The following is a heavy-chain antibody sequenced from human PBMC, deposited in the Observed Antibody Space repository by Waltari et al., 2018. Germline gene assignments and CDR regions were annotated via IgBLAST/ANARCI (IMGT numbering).Heavy chain of an antibody. CDR3: ARMYYYDSSGYYPVDY. CDR2: ISSSSSTI. V-gene: IGHV3-48*01. Sequence: EVQLVESGGGLVQPGGSLRLSCAASGFTFSSYSMNWVRQAQGKGLEWVSYISSSSSTIYYADSVKGRFTISRDNAKNSLYLQMNSLRAEDTAVYYCARMYYYDSSGYYPVDYWGQGTLVTVSS. J-gene: IGHJ4*02. D-gene: IGHD3-22*01. CDR1: GFTFSSYS.